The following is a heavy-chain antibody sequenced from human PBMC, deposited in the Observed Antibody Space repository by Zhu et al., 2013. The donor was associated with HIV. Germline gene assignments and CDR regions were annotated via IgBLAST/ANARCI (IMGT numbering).Heavy chain of an antibody. CDR3: TAPAYYRDNCSGGSCYSTHHY. CDR1: GFTFSSYA. D-gene: IGHD2-15*01. V-gene: IGHV3-30-3*01. CDR2: ISYDGSNK. Sequence: VQLVESGGGVVQPGRSLRLSCAASGFTFSSYAMHWVRQAPGKGLEWVAVISYDGSNKYYADSVKGRFTISRDNSKNTLYLQMNSLRAEDTAVYYCTAPAYYRDNCSGGSCYSTHHYWGQGTLVTVSS. J-gene: IGHJ4*02.